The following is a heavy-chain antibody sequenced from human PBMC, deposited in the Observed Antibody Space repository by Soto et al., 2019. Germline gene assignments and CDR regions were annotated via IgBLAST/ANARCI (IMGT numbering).Heavy chain of an antibody. CDR2: IYHSGST. CDR3: ARAMTTVTTIDY. CDR1: GGTISSGGYS. V-gene: IGHV4-30-2*01. J-gene: IGHJ4*02. Sequence: PSETLSLTCAVSGGTISSGGYSWSWIRQPPGKGLEWIGYIYHSGSTYYNPSLKSRVTISVDRSKNQFSLKLSSVTASVTAVYYCARAMTTVTTIDYWGQGTPVTVSS. D-gene: IGHD4-17*01.